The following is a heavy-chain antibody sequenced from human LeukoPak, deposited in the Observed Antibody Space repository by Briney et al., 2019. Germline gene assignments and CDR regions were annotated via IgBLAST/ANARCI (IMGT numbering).Heavy chain of an antibody. D-gene: IGHD5-12*01. CDR1: GFTFSSYS. CDR3: ARDSAYNAFDI. V-gene: IGHV3-21*01. J-gene: IGHJ3*02. CDR2: ISSSSTYI. Sequence: GGSLRLSCAASGFTFSSYSMNWVRQAPGKGLEWVSSISSSSTYIYYADSVKGRFTISRDNAKNSLYLQMNSLRAEDTAVYYCARDSAYNAFDIWGQGTMVTVSS.